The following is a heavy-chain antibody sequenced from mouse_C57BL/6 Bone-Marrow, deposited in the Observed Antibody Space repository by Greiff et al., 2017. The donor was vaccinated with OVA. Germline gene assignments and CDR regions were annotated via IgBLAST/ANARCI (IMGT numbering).Heavy chain of an antibody. Sequence: VKLQQSGSELRSPGSSVKLSCKDFDSEVFPIAYMSWVRQKPGHGFEWIGGILPSIGRTIYGEKFEDKATLDADTLSNTAYLELNSLTSEDSAIYYCARDSSGYYAMDYWGQGTSVTVSS. D-gene: IGHD3-2*02. CDR1: DSEVFPIAY. CDR2: ILPSIGRT. V-gene: IGHV15-2*01. J-gene: IGHJ4*01. CDR3: ARDSSGYYAMDY.